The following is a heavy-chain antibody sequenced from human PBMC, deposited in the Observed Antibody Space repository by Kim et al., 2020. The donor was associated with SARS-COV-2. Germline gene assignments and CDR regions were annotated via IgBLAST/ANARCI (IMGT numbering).Heavy chain of an antibody. D-gene: IGHD3-9*01. CDR1: GFTFSSYG. V-gene: IGHV3-30*18. Sequence: GGSLRLSCAASGFTFSSYGMNWVRQAPGKGLEWVAAISYDGSNTYYADSVKGRFTISRDNSKNTLYLQMNSLRAEDTAVYYCAKDPRYYDILTGYLVGQQSYYYYGMDVWGQGTMVTVSS. CDR2: ISYDGSNT. J-gene: IGHJ6*02. CDR3: AKDPRYYDILTGYLVGQQSYYYYGMDV.